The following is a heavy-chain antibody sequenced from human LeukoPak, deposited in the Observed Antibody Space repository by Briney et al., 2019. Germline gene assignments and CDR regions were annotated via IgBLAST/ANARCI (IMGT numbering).Heavy chain of an antibody. CDR1: GGSISSHY. Sequence: PSETLPLTCTVSGGSISSHYWSWIRQPPGKGLEWIGYIYYSGSTKYNPSLKSRVTISVDTSKNQFSLKVSSVTAADTAVYYCARLYDSSGYTNWLDPWGQGTLVTVSS. D-gene: IGHD3-22*01. V-gene: IGHV4-59*11. CDR2: IYYSGST. J-gene: IGHJ5*02. CDR3: ARLYDSSGYTNWLDP.